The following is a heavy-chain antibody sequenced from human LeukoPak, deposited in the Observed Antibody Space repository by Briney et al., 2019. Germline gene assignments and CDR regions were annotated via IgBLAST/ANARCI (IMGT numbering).Heavy chain of an antibody. Sequence: GGSLRLSCAASGFTFSSYSMNWVRQAPGKGLEWVSSISSSSSYIYYADSVKGRFTISRDNAKNSLYLQMNSLRAEDTAVYYCARAGRYGGKTQNSFDYWGQGTLVTVSS. J-gene: IGHJ4*02. CDR1: GFTFSSYS. D-gene: IGHD4-23*01. CDR2: ISSSSSYI. CDR3: ARAGRYGGKTQNSFDY. V-gene: IGHV3-21*01.